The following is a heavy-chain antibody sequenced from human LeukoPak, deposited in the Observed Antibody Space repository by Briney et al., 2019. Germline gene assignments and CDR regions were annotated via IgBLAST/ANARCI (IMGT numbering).Heavy chain of an antibody. J-gene: IGHJ6*02. CDR1: GGSISSGGYY. CDR2: INHSGST. D-gene: IGHD1-20*01. CDR3: ARGPAITGTSDYYYYYGIDV. Sequence: SETLSLTCTVSGGSISSGGYYWSWIRQHPGKGLEWIGEINHSGSTNYNPSLKSRVTISVDTSKNQFSLKLSSVTAADTAVYYCARGPAITGTSDYYYYYGIDVWGQGTTVTVSS. V-gene: IGHV4-31*03.